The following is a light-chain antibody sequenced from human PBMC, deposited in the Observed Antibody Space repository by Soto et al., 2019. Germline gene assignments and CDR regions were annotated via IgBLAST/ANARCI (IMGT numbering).Light chain of an antibody. CDR2: DVS. Sequence: QSALTQPASVSGSPGQSITISCTGTSSDVGGYNYVSWYQQHPGKALKLMIYDVSNRPSGVSNRFSGSKSVNTASLTISGLQAEDEADYYCSSYTSSSTLVFGGGTKLTVL. V-gene: IGLV2-14*01. CDR3: SSYTSSSTLV. J-gene: IGLJ2*01. CDR1: SSDVGGYNY.